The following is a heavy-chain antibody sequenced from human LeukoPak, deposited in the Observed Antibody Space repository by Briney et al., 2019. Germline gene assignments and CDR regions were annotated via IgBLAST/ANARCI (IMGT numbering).Heavy chain of an antibody. J-gene: IGHJ3*02. D-gene: IGHD6-19*01. CDR2: INWNGGST. Sequence: GGSLRLSCAASGFTFDDYGMSWVRHAPGKGLEWVSGINWNGGSTGYADSVKGRFTISRDNAKNSLYLQMNSLRAEDTALYHCARDSSGWYENAFDIWGQGTMVTVSS. CDR3: ARDSSGWYENAFDI. CDR1: GFTFDDYG. V-gene: IGHV3-20*01.